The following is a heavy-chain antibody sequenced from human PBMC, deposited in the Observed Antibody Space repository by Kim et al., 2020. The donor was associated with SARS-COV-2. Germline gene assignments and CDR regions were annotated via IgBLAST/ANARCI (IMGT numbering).Heavy chain of an antibody. V-gene: IGHV1-46*01. Sequence: ASVKVSCKASGYTFISYYMQWVRQAPGQGLEWMGIINPSGGNINYAQNFQGRVSMTRDTSTSTVYMELSSLRSEDTAGYYCARSRDSSATHPYGMDVWGQ. CDR3: ARSRDSSATHPYGMDV. D-gene: IGHD6-25*01. CDR2: INPSGGNI. J-gene: IGHJ6*02. CDR1: GYTFISYY.